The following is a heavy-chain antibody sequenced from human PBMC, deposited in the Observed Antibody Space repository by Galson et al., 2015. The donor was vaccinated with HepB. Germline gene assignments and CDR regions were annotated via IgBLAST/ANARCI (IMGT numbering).Heavy chain of an antibody. CDR3: ASARSEGDPGAFDY. J-gene: IGHJ4*02. D-gene: IGHD2-21*02. CDR1: GFTFDDYA. V-gene: IGHV3-9*01. CDR2: ISWNSGSI. Sequence: SLRLSCAASGFTFDDYAMHWVRQAPGKGLEWVSGISWNSGSIGYADSVKGRFTISRDNAKNSLYLQMNSLRPEDTAVYYCASARSEGDPGAFDYWGQGTLVTVSS.